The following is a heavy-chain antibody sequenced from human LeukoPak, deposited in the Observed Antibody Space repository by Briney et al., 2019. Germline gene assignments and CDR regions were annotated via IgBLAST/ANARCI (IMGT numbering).Heavy chain of an antibody. V-gene: IGHV4-4*07. J-gene: IGHJ4*02. CDR3: AREEFLHEIDSSGYFVY. D-gene: IGHD3-22*01. CDR2: VYSSGVG. CDR1: GGSITGYY. Sequence: SETLSLTCTVSGGSITGYYWNWIRQPARQGLEWLGRVYSSGVGNYNPSLTSRVAMSVDTSKNQFSLKLTSLTAADTAVYYCAREEFLHEIDSSGYFVYWGQGTLVTVSS.